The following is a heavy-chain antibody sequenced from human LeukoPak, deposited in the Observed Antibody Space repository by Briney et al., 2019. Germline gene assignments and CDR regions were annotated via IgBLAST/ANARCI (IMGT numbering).Heavy chain of an antibody. CDR3: ARDPYCSGGSCYSY. J-gene: IGHJ4*02. V-gene: IGHV4-61*02. D-gene: IGHD2-15*01. Sequence: SQTLSLTCTVSGGSISSGSYYWSWIRQPAGRGLEWIGRIYTSGSTNYNPSLKSRVTISVDTSKNQFSLKLSSVTAADTAVYYCARDPYCSGGSCYSYWGQGTLVTVSS. CDR1: GGSISSGSYY. CDR2: IYTSGST.